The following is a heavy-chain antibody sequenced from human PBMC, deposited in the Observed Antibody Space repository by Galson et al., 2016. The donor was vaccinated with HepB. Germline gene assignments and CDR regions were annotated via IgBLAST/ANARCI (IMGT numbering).Heavy chain of an antibody. J-gene: IGHJ6*02. V-gene: IGHV4-59*02. CDR3: ARNDVLQVFHGMDV. D-gene: IGHD4-11*01. Sequence: SETLSLTCAVSGVPVRTFYWGWVRHPPGKGLEWLGYISYSGTADYNPSLKSRATISMDKSKNQVSLKLNSTTAADTAVYYCARNDVLQVFHGMDVWGPGTTVTVSS. CDR1: GVPVRTFY. CDR2: ISYSGTA.